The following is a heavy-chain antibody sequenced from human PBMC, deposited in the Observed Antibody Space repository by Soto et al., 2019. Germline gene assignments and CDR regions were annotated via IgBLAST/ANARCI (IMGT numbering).Heavy chain of an antibody. J-gene: IGHJ6*03. CDR3: AGTTSHEWYYMDV. Sequence: TLSLTCAISGDSVSSNSAAWNWIRLSPSRGLEWLARTYYRSRWYNDYAVSVRSRITVNPDTSKNQFSLQLTSVTPEDTAVYYCAGTTSHEWYYMDVWGKGTTVTVSS. CDR1: GDSVSSNSAA. CDR2: TYYRSRWYN. D-gene: IGHD1-7*01. V-gene: IGHV6-1*01.